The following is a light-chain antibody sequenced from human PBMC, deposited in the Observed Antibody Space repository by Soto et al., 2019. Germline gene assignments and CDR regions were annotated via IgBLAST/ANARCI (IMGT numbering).Light chain of an antibody. CDR3: SSYTASSTLEV. CDR2: EVS. CDR1: SSDVGGYNY. J-gene: IGLJ3*02. V-gene: IGLV2-14*01. Sequence: QSALTQPACVSGSPGQSITISCTGTSSDVGGYNYVSWYQHHPGKAPKLMIYEVSNRPSGVSDRFSGSKSANTASLTISGLQAEDEADYYCSSYTASSTLEVFGGGTKLTVL.